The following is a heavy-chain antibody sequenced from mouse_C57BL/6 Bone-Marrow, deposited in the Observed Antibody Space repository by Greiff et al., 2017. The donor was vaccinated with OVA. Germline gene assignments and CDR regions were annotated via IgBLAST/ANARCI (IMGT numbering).Heavy chain of an antibody. CDR3: ARWSTTVVGRFDY. CDR2: IYPGSGST. J-gene: IGHJ2*01. V-gene: IGHV1-55*01. CDR1: GFTFTSYW. Sequence: QVQLQQPGAELVKPGASVKMSCKASGFTFTSYWITWVKQRPGQGLEWIGDIYPGSGSTNYNEKFKSKATLTVDTSSSTAYMQLSSLTSEDSAVCYCARWSTTVVGRFDYWGQGTTLTVSS. D-gene: IGHD1-1*01.